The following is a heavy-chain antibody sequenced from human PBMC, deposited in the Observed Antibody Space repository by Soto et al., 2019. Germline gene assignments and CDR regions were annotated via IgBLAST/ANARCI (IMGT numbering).Heavy chain of an antibody. J-gene: IGHJ6*02. CDR2: ISYDGSNK. D-gene: IGHD6-13*01. CDR1: GFTFSSYA. CDR3: ARVPYSSSWTETHTYYYYYGMDV. Sequence: GGSLRLSCAASGFTFSSYAMHWVRQAPGKGLEWVAVISYDGSNKYYADSVKGRFTISRDNSKNTLYLQMNSLRAEDTAVYYCARVPYSSSWTETHTYYYYYGMDVWGQGTTVTVSS. V-gene: IGHV3-30-3*01.